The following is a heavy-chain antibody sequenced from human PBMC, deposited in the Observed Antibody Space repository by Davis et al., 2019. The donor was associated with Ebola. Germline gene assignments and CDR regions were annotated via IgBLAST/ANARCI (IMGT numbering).Heavy chain of an antibody. J-gene: IGHJ6*02. CDR1: GFSLGDYA. CDR3: LYGMDV. V-gene: IGHV3-7*01. Sequence: GGSLRLSCTASGFSLGDYAMSWVRQAPGKGLEWVANIKQDGSEKYYVDSVKGRFTISRDNAKNSLYLQMNSLRAEDTAVYYCLYGMDVWGQGTTVTVSS. CDR2: IKQDGSEK.